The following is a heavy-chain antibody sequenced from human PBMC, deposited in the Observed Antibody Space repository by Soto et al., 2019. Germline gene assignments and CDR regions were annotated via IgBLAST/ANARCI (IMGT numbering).Heavy chain of an antibody. CDR3: ARAWRRERLTVLFSGSYQEGNSWVDP. D-gene: IGHD1-26*01. CDR1: GGSFSGYY. J-gene: IGHJ5*02. Sequence: SETLSLTXAVYGGSFSGYYWSWIRQPPGKGLEWIGEINHSGSANYNPSLKSRVTISVDTSKNQFSLNLSSVTAADTAVYYCARAWRRERLTVLFSGSYQEGNSWVDPWGQGTLVTVSS. V-gene: IGHV4-34*01. CDR2: INHSGSA.